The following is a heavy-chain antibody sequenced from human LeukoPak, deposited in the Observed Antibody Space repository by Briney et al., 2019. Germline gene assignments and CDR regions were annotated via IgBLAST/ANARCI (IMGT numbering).Heavy chain of an antibody. V-gene: IGHV3-30*02. J-gene: IGHJ4*02. CDR1: GFIFSGSS. D-gene: IGHD1-14*01. CDR3: AKEQYPGYFDY. Sequence: GGSLRLSCAASGFIFSGSSMLWVRQAPGKGLEWVSFIRFDATNKYYADSVKGRFTISRDNSNNTLYLQLNNVRTEDTATYFCAKEQYPGYFDYWGQGTLVTVSS. CDR2: IRFDATNK.